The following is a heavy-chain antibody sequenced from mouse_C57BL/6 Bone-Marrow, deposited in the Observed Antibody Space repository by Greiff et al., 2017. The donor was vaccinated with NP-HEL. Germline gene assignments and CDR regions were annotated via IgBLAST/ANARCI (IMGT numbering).Heavy chain of an antibody. CDR1: GFSLTSYG. D-gene: IGHD1-1*01. CDR3: AKNFGTTVVDYYAMDY. CDR2: IWSGGST. Sequence: VQRVESGPGLVQPSQSLSITCTVSGFSLTSYGVHWVRQPPGKGLEWLGVIWSGGSTDYNAGFIYRLSISKDNSKSQVVFKMNSLQADDTAIYYCAKNFGTTVVDYYAMDYWGQGTSVTVSS. V-gene: IGHV2-4*01. J-gene: IGHJ4*01.